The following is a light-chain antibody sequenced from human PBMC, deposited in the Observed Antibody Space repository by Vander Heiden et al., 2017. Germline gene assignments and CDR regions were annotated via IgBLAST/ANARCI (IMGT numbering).Light chain of an antibody. V-gene: IGKV1-39*01. J-gene: IGKJ1*01. CDR2: AAS. CDR1: QNIGDS. CDR3: QQGDSSPQT. Sequence: IQLTQSPSSLSASVGDRVTIACRASQNIGDSLNWYQQKPGKAPKLLIYAASTLHSGVPSRFGGSGSGTDFALTITSLQTEDFASYYCQQGDSSPQTFGQGTKVEVK.